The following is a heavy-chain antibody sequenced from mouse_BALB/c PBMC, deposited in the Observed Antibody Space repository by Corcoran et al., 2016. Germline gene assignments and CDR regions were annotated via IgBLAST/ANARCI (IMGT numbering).Heavy chain of an antibody. Sequence: QIQLVQSGPELKKPGETVKISCKASGYTFTNYGMNWVKQAPGKGLKWMGWINTYTGEPTYADDFKGRFAFSLETSASTAYLQINNLKNEDTATYFCARTLYYYGSSYGYWGQGTTLTVSS. CDR1: GYTFTNYG. CDR2: INTYTGEP. V-gene: IGHV9-3-1*01. J-gene: IGHJ2*01. CDR3: ARTLYYYGSSYGY. D-gene: IGHD1-1*01.